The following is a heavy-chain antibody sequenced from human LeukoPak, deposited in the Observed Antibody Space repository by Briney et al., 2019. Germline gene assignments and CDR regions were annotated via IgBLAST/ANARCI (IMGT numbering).Heavy chain of an antibody. Sequence: SETLSLTCTVSGGSISSGDYYWSWIRQPPGTGLEWIGYIYYSGSTYYNPSLKSRVTISVDTSKNQFSLKLSSVTAADTAVYYCARDHIVVVPAAPHYYYYYGMDVWGQGTTVTVSS. J-gene: IGHJ6*02. D-gene: IGHD2-2*01. CDR1: GGSISSGDYY. V-gene: IGHV4-30-4*01. CDR2: IYYSGST. CDR3: ARDHIVVVPAAPHYYYYYGMDV.